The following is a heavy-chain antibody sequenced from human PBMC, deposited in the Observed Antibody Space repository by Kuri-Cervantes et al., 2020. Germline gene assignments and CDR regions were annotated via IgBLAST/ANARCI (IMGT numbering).Heavy chain of an antibody. CDR1: GFTFSSFA. V-gene: IGHV3-23*01. Sequence: GESLKISCAASGFTFSSFAMTWVRQAPGKGLEWVSAISGSGGSTYYADSVKGRFTISRGNSKNTLYLQMNSLRAEDTAVYYCAKGQIYGSGMNWFDPWGQGTLVTVSS. CDR2: ISGSGGST. D-gene: IGHD3-10*01. J-gene: IGHJ5*02. CDR3: AKGQIYGSGMNWFDP.